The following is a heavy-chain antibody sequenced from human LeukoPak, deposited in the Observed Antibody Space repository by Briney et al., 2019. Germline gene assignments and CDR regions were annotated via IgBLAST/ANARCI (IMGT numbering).Heavy chain of an antibody. D-gene: IGHD3-9*01. CDR3: AREGGYDILTGYQDY. CDR1: GYIFTTYF. Sequence: ASVKVSCKASGYIFTTYFIHWVRQAPGQGLEWMGWINPNNGDTNYQGRVTMTRDTSISTAYMELTRLRSDDTAVYYCAREGGYDILTGYQDYWGQGTQVTVSS. CDR2: INPNNGDT. J-gene: IGHJ4*02. V-gene: IGHV1-2*02.